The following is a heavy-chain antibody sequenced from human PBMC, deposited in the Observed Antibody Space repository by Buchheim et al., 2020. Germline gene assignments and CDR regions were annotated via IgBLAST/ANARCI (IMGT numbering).Heavy chain of an antibody. CDR2: LSSSSSTI. Sequence: EVQLVESGGGLVQPGGSLRLSCAASGFTFSSYSMNWVRQAPGKGLEWVSYLSSSSSTIYYADSVKGRFTISRDNAKNSLYLQMNSLRAEDTAVYYCASLLTTVTTGGYFQHWGQGTL. J-gene: IGHJ1*01. D-gene: IGHD4-17*01. V-gene: IGHV3-48*01. CDR3: ASLLTTVTTGGYFQH. CDR1: GFTFSSYS.